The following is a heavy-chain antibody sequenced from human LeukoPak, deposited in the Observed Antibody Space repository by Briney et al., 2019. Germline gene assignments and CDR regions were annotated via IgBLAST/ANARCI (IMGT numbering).Heavy chain of an antibody. D-gene: IGHD6-13*01. CDR1: GFTVSSNE. Sequence: PGGSLRLSCAASGFTVSSNEMSWVRQAPGKGLEWVSSISGGSTYYADSRKGRFTISRDNSKNTLHLQKNSLRAEDTAVYYCARDPSEQQLVLSLFLDYWGQGTLVTVSS. V-gene: IGHV3-38-3*01. CDR3: ARDPSEQQLVLSLFLDY. CDR2: ISGGST. J-gene: IGHJ4*02.